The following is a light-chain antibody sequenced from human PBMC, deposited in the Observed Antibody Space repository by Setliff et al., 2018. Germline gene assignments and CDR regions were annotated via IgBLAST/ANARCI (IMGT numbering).Light chain of an antibody. CDR3: SSYAGSLYV. CDR2: EVS. J-gene: IGLJ1*01. Sequence: LTQPRSVSGSPGQSVTISCTGTSSDVGGYNYVSWYQQHPGKAPKLMIYEVSKRPSGVPDRFSGSKSGNTASLTVSGLQAEDEADYYCSSYAGSLYVFGTGTKVTVL. V-gene: IGLV2-8*01. CDR1: SSDVGGYNY.